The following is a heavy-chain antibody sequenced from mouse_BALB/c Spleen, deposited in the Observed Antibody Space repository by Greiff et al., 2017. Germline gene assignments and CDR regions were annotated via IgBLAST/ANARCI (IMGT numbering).Heavy chain of an antibody. J-gene: IGHJ3*01. CDR2: ISSGGST. Sequence: EVKVVESGGGLVKPGGSLKLSCAASGFTFSSYAMSWVRQTPEKRLEWVASISSGGSTYYPDSVKGRFTISRDNARNILYLQMSSLRSEDTAMYYCARWDYDWFAYWGQGTLVTVSA. CDR3: ARWDYDWFAY. V-gene: IGHV5-6-5*01. D-gene: IGHD2-4*01. CDR1: GFTFSSYA.